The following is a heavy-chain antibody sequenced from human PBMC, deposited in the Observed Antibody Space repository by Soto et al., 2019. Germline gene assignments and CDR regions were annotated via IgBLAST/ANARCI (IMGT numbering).Heavy chain of an antibody. CDR3: AIPKRSVVVPAAMSDYYYGMDV. CDR2: IIPIFGTA. CDR1: GGTFSSYA. V-gene: IGHV1-69*13. J-gene: IGHJ6*02. D-gene: IGHD2-2*01. Sequence: SVKVSCKASGGTFSSYAISWVRQAPGQGLEWMGGIIPIFGTANYAQKFQGRVTITADESTSTAYMELSSLRSEDTAVYYCAIPKRSVVVPAAMSDYYYGMDVWGQGTTVTVSS.